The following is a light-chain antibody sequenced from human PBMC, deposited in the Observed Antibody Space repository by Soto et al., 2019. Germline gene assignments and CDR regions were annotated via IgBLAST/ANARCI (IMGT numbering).Light chain of an antibody. CDR1: QSVLSKNKNF. J-gene: IGKJ5*01. V-gene: IGKV4-1*01. CDR2: WAS. Sequence: DIVMTQSPDSLAVSLAERATINCKSSQSVLSKNKNFLAWYQQKPGQSPKLLISWASTRESGVPDRFSGSGSGTDFTLTISSLHAEDVADYYCQQYYGAPITFGQGTRLEIK. CDR3: QQYYGAPIT.